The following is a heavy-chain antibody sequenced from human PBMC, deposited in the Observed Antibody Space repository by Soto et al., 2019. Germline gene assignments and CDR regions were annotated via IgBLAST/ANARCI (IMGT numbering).Heavy chain of an antibody. CDR2: VYHGGNT. V-gene: IGHV4-39*02. CDR1: GGSITSTNYY. CDR3: ATLRTWRAPFDC. J-gene: IGHJ4*02. Sequence: QLQLQESGPGLVKPSETLSLTCTVSGGSITSTNYYWGWVRQPPGKGLEWIGSVYHGGNTHYNPPPKSRVTISVDTSHNPISLKLTSVTAADTAVYYCATLRTWRAPFDCWFQGALVTVSS. D-gene: IGHD1-7*01.